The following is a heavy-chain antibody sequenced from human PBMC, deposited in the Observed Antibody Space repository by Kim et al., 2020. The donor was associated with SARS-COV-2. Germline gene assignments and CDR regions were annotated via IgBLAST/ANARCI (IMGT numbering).Heavy chain of an antibody. V-gene: IGHV3-30*18. CDR3: AKDPLSLRENYYYYGMDV. Sequence: GGSLRLSCAASGFTFSSYGMHWVRQAPGKGLEWVAVISYDGSNKYYADSVKGRFTISRDNSKNTLYLQMNSLRAEDTAVYYCAKDPLSLRENYYYYGMDVWGQGTTVTVSS. J-gene: IGHJ6*02. D-gene: IGHD5-12*01. CDR2: ISYDGSNK. CDR1: GFTFSSYG.